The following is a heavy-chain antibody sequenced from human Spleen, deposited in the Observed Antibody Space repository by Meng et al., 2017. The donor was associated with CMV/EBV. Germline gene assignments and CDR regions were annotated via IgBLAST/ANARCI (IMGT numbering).Heavy chain of an antibody. D-gene: IGHD6-6*01. Sequence: ASVKVSCKASGYTFTAYYMHWVRQAPGQGLEWMGWINPNSGDTNYAQKFQGRVTMTRDTSISTAYMELSSLRSEDTAVYYCARSIAAQNYYYYYGMDVWGQGTTVTVSS. J-gene: IGHJ6*02. CDR2: INPNSGDT. CDR1: GYTFTAYY. V-gene: IGHV1-2*02. CDR3: ARSIAAQNYYYYYGMDV.